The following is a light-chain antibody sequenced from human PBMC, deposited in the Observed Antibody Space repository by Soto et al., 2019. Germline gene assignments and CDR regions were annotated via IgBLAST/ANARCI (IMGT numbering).Light chain of an antibody. J-gene: IGLJ1*01. V-gene: IGLV1-40*01. CDR1: SSNIGAGFD. Sequence: QSVLTQPPSVSGAPGQRVTISCTGSSSNIGAGFDVHWYQQLPGTAPKLLIYGNDNRPSGVPDRFSGSNSGTSASLSITGLQAEDEADYYCQSYDSSLSGSYVFGTGTQLTVL. CDR2: GND. CDR3: QSYDSSLSGSYV.